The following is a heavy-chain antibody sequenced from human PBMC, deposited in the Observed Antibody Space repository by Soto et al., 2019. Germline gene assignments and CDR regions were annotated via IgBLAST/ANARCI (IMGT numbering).Heavy chain of an antibody. CDR2: INPNSGGT. Sequence: ASVKVSCKSSGYTFTGYYMHWVRQAPGQGLEWMGWINPNSGGTIYAQKFQGRVTMTEDTSTDTAYMELSSLRSEDTAVYYCATAMVRGVPSGYYYGMDVWGQGTTVTVSS. D-gene: IGHD3-10*01. J-gene: IGHJ6*02. V-gene: IGHV1-2*02. CDR1: GYTFTGYY. CDR3: ATAMVRGVPSGYYYGMDV.